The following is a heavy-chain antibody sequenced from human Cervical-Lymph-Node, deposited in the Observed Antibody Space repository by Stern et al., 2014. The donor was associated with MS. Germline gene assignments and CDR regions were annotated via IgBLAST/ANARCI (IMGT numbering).Heavy chain of an antibody. Sequence: EVQLEESGGGLVQPGGSLRLSCAASGFTFSNFWMSWVRQTPGKGLEWVANIKEDGSKENYVDSVKGRFTISRDNAKNSLYLQMNSLKTEDTAIYYCARGQLAYNPNWHDAFDIWGQGTMVTVSS. CDR3: ARGQLAYNPNWHDAFDI. CDR1: GFTFSNFW. V-gene: IGHV3-7*01. J-gene: IGHJ3*02. CDR2: IKEDGSKE. D-gene: IGHD1-1*01.